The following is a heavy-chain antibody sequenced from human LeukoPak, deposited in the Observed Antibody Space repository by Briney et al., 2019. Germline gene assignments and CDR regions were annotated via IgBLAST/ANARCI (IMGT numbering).Heavy chain of an antibody. D-gene: IGHD6-6*01. J-gene: IGHJ4*02. CDR3: ARQGLSSSSDY. CDR2: IYPGDSDT. Sequence: GESLKISCKGSGYSFTTYWIGWVRQMPAKGPEWMGIIYPGDSDTRYSPSFQGQVTISADKSISTAYLQWSSLKASDTAMYYCARQGLSSSSDYWGQGTLVTVSA. CDR1: GYSFTTYW. V-gene: IGHV5-51*01.